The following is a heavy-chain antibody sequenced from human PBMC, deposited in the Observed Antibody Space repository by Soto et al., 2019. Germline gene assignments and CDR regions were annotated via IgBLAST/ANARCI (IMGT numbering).Heavy chain of an antibody. CDR3: ARHRGGRYYFDY. V-gene: IGHV4-39*01. Sequence: QLQLQESGPGLVKPSETLSLTCTVSGGSISSSSYYWGWIRQPPGKGLEWIGSIYYSGRTYYNPYLKSRVNISVDTSKNQFSLKLSSVTAADTAVYYCARHRGGRYYFDYWGQGTLVTVSS. CDR2: IYYSGRT. CDR1: GGSISSSSYY. J-gene: IGHJ4*02. D-gene: IGHD3-10*01.